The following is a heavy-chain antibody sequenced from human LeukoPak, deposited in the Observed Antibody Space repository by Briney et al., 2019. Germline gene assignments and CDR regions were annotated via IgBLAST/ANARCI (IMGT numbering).Heavy chain of an antibody. J-gene: IGHJ5*02. Sequence: ASVKVSCKASGYTFTGYYMHWVRQAPGQGLEWMGWINPNSGGTNYAQKFQGRVTMTRDTSISTAYMELSRLRSDDTAVYYCARDPWPAVAPYNWFDPWGQGTLVTVSS. CDR2: INPNSGGT. CDR3: ARDPWPAVAPYNWFDP. D-gene: IGHD2-15*01. V-gene: IGHV1-2*02. CDR1: GYTFTGYY.